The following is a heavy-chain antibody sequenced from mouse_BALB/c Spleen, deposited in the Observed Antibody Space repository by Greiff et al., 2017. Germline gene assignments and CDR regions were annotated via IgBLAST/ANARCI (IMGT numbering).Heavy chain of an antibody. Sequence: EVKLVESGGGLVKPGGSLKLSCAASGFTFSSYTMSWVRPTPEKRLEWVATISSGGSYTYYPDSVKGRFTISRDNAKNTLYLQMSSLKSEDTAMYYCTRSNYGAWFAYWGQGTLVTVSA. D-gene: IGHD1-1*02. CDR3: TRSNYGAWFAY. CDR1: GFTFSSYT. V-gene: IGHV5-6-4*01. J-gene: IGHJ3*01. CDR2: ISSGGSYT.